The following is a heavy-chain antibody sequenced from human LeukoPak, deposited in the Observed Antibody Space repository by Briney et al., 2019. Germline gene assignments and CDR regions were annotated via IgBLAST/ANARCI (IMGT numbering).Heavy chain of an antibody. V-gene: IGHV1-2*02. CDR3: ARWVKSKKNDTAIDY. CDR1: GYPFSSCG. CDR2: INPNSGGT. J-gene: IGHJ4*02. Sequence: GASVKVSCKTFGYPFSSCGINWVRQAPGQGLEWMGWINPNSGGTNYAQKFQGRVTMTRDTSISTAYMELSRLRSDDTAVYYCARWVKSKKNDTAIDYWGQGTLVTVSS. D-gene: IGHD5-18*01.